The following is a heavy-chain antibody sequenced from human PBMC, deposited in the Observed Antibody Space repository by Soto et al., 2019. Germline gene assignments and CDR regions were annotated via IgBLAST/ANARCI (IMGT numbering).Heavy chain of an antibody. CDR1: GGSISSSSYY. CDR3: AREVFDFWSGYYPFDY. J-gene: IGHJ4*02. V-gene: IGHV4-39*02. Sequence: SETLSLTCTVSGGSISSSSYYWGWIRQPPGKGLEWIGSIYYSGSTYYNPSLKSRVTISVDTSKNQFSLKLSSVTAADTAVYYCAREVFDFWSGYYPFDYWGQGTLVTVSS. CDR2: IYYSGST. D-gene: IGHD3-3*01.